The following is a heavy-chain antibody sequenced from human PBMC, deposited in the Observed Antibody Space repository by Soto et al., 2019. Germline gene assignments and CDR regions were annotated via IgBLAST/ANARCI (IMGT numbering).Heavy chain of an antibody. CDR2: ISASNGNT. V-gene: IGHV1-18*01. CDR1: CYTFTTYG. J-gene: IGHJ5*01. Sequence: GASVKVSCKASCYTFTTYGISWVRPAPGQGLERMGWISASNGNTYYGQKFQGRVTMTTDSFTSTAYMELSSLTSDDTAVYYCARALPYSSSGDSWGRGTLVTVSS. CDR3: ARALPYSSSGDS. D-gene: IGHD6-13*01.